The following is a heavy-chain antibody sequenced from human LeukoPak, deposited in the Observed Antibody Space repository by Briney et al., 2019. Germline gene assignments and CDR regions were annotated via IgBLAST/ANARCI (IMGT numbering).Heavy chain of an antibody. Sequence: ASVRVSCKASGYTFTNYYIHWVRQAPGQGVEWMGIINPSGGSTNFAQKFQGRVTMTTDTSTITVYMELSSLRSEDTAVYYCARWTTTYLDYWGQGTPVTVSS. CDR1: GYTFTNYY. J-gene: IGHJ4*02. CDR3: ARWTTTYLDY. V-gene: IGHV1-46*01. D-gene: IGHD4-11*01. CDR2: INPSGGST.